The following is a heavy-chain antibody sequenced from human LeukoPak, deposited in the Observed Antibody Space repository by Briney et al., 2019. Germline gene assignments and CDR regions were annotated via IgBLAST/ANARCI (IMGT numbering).Heavy chain of an antibody. V-gene: IGHV3-33*08. CDR2: IWYDGSNE. J-gene: IGHJ4*02. Sequence: PGGSLRLSCAASGFTFSSYAMHWVRQAPGKGLEWVAVIWYDGSNEYYADTVKGRFTISRDNSKNTLYLQMNSLRAEDTAVYYCARSVDTAMVFDYWGQGTLVTVSS. D-gene: IGHD5-18*01. CDR3: ARSVDTAMVFDY. CDR1: GFTFSSYA.